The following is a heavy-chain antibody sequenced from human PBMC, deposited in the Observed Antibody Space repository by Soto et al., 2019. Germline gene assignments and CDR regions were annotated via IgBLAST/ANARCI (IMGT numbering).Heavy chain of an antibody. CDR3: VRQGIDYLHGLVDV. J-gene: IGHJ6*02. Sequence: QVQLQQSGPRLVKPSETLSLTCTVSSGPDRSHNWGWIRQPPGRGLEWIGYVYYTGDTAYNPSLRGRVTVSAAPSPNDISSPLNSVSASATAVYYCVRQGIDYLHGLVDVWGQGTTVSVSS. D-gene: IGHD4-17*01. V-gene: IGHV4-59*08. CDR2: VYYTGDT. CDR1: SGPDRSHN.